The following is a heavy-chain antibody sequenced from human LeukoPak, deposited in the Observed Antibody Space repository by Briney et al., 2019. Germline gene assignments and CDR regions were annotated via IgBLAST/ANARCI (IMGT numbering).Heavy chain of an antibody. CDR1: GFTFSSYG. D-gene: IGHD2-2*01. J-gene: IGHJ1*01. Sequence: GGSLRLSCAASGFTFSSYGMHWVRQAPGKGLEWVAVIWYDGSNKYYADSVKGRFTISRDNSKNSLFLQMNSLRAEDTAVYYCARDSSTWSFEAETFHYWGQGTLVTVSS. CDR2: IWYDGSNK. V-gene: IGHV3-33*01. CDR3: ARDSSTWSFEAETFHY.